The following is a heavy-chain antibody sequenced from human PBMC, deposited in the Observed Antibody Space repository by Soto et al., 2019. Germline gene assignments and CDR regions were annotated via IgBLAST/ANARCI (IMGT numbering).Heavy chain of an antibody. D-gene: IGHD1-26*01. Sequence: QVQLVQSGAEVKKPGASVKVSCKTSGYTFTSNYMHWVRQAPGQGLEWMGIINPSGGSTTYAQKFQGRVTMTRDTSTSTVYMELSSLRSEDTAVYYCAREYTVGCGSYSFWGQGTLVTVSS. CDR3: AREYTVGCGSYSF. V-gene: IGHV1-46*03. CDR1: GYTFTSNY. J-gene: IGHJ4*02. CDR2: INPSGGST.